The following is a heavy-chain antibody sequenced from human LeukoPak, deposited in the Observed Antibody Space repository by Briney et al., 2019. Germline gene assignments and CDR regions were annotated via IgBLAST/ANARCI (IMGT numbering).Heavy chain of an antibody. J-gene: IGHJ4*02. CDR1: GFTFSSYA. D-gene: IGHD3-10*01. CDR3: ARGSRGPPDEITMVRGVPDY. V-gene: IGHV3-23*01. Sequence: PGGSLRPSCAASGFTFSSYAMSWVRQAPGKGLEWVSAISGSGGSTYYADSVKGRFTISRDNSKNTLYLQMGSLRAEDMAVYYCARGSRGPPDEITMVRGVPDYWGQGTLVTVSS. CDR2: ISGSGGST.